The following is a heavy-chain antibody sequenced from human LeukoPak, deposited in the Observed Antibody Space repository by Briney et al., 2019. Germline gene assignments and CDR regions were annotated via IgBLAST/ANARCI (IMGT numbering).Heavy chain of an antibody. D-gene: IGHD5-18*01. J-gene: IGHJ4*02. CDR3: ARDIGGTAMVKDY. CDR1: GFTFSSYR. V-gene: IGHV3-21*01. CDR2: ISSSSSYI. Sequence: PGGSLTLSCAASGFTFSSYRMNWVRQAPGKGLEGGSSISSSSSYIYYADSVRGRFTISRDNAKNSLYLKMNSLRAEDTAVYYCARDIGGTAMVKDYWGQGTLVTVSS.